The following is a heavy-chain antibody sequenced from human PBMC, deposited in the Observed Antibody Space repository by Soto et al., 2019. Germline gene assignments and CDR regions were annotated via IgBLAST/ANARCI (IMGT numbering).Heavy chain of an antibody. Sequence: PSETLSLTCTVSGGSISSYYWSWIRQPPGKGLEWIGYIYYSGSTNYNPSLKSRVTISVDTSKNQFSLKLSSVTAADTAVYYCARVWAYCGGDCYSYYYYGMDVWGQGTTVTVSS. J-gene: IGHJ6*02. D-gene: IGHD2-21*02. CDR2: IYYSGST. V-gene: IGHV4-59*08. CDR1: GGSISSYY. CDR3: ARVWAYCGGDCYSYYYYGMDV.